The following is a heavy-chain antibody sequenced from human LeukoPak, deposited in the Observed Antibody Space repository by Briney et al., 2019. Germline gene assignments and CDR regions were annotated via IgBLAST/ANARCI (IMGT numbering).Heavy chain of an antibody. CDR1: GGSCSGYY. J-gene: IGHJ4*02. D-gene: IGHD3-3*01. CDR3: ATRNYDFWSGYYPQYFDY. Sequence: PSETLSLTCAGYGGSCSGYYWSWIRQPPGKELEWIGEINHSGSTNYNPSLKSRVTISVDTSKNQFSLKLSSVTAADTAVYYCATRNYDFWSGYYPQYFDYWGQGTLVTVSS. CDR2: INHSGST. V-gene: IGHV4-34*01.